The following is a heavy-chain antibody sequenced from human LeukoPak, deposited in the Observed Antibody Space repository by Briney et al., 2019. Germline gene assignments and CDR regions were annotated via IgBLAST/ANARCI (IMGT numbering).Heavy chain of an antibody. CDR3: ASGITIVRGHVDY. D-gene: IGHD3-10*01. CDR1: GYTFTSYD. CDR2: MNPNSGNT. J-gene: IGHJ4*02. V-gene: IGHV1-8*01. Sequence: ASVKVSCKASGYTFTSYDINWVRQATGQGLEWMGWMNPNSGNTGYAQKFQGRVTMTRNTSISTAYMELSSLRSEDTAVYYCASGITIVRGHVDYWGQGTLVTVSS.